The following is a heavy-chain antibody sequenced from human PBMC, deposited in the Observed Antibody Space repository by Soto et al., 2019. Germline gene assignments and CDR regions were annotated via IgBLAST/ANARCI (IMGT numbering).Heavy chain of an antibody. J-gene: IGHJ4*02. CDR3: AKSPTYYDFWSGYYTGFDY. D-gene: IGHD3-3*01. Sequence: GGSLRLSCAASGFTFSSYAMSWVRQAPGKGLEWVSAISGSGGSTYYADSVKGRFTISRDNSKNTLYLQMNSLRAEDTAVYYCAKSPTYYDFWSGYYTGFDYCGQGTLVTVSS. CDR2: ISGSGGST. CDR1: GFTFSSYA. V-gene: IGHV3-23*01.